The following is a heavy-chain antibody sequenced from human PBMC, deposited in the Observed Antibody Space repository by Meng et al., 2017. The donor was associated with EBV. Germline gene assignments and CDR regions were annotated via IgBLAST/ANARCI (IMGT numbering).Heavy chain of an antibody. CDR3: ASESGRGYTPDY. CDR1: GGPFRYYA. V-gene: IGHV1-69*01. Sequence: QGQLVELAVGVKRPGSSVNVSCKTSGGPFRYYAISWVRQAPGQGLEWLGGFLPRLGAPNYAQKFHGRVKITADESTSTHYMDLSSLRSEDTAIYYCASESGRGYTPDYWGQGTLVTVSS. D-gene: IGHD3-10*01. J-gene: IGHJ4*02. CDR2: FLPRLGAP.